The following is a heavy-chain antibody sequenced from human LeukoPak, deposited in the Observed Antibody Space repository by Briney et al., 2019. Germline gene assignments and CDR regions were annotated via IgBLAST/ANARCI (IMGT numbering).Heavy chain of an antibody. V-gene: IGHV3-69-1*01. D-gene: IGHD2-2*01. Sequence: PGGSLRLSCAASGFTFGDYTMNWVRQAPGKGLEWVSSMSSTTYIYYADSVKGRFTISRDNAKNSLYLQMNSLRVEDTAVYYCASAYCGSTSCYQVADYWGQGTLVTVSS. J-gene: IGHJ4*02. CDR3: ASAYCGSTSCYQVADY. CDR2: MSSTTYI. CDR1: GFTFGDYT.